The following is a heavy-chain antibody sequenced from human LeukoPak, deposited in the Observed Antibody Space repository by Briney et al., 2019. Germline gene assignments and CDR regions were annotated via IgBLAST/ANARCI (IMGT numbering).Heavy chain of an antibody. V-gene: IGHV1-8*02. CDR2: MNPNSGNT. Sequence: ASVKVSCKASGYTFTSYYMHWVRQAPGQGLEWMGWMNPNSGNTGYAQKFQGRVTMTRNTSISTAYMELSSLRSEDTAVYYCARVSARYCGGDCYSIWYFDLWGRGTLVTVSS. J-gene: IGHJ2*01. CDR1: GYTFTSYY. D-gene: IGHD2-21*02. CDR3: ARVSARYCGGDCYSIWYFDL.